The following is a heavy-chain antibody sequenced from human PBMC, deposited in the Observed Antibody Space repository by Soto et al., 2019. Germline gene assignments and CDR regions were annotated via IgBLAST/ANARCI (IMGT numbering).Heavy chain of an antibody. CDR3: AQRGGSGYYGAFDY. Sequence: EVQLLESGGGLVQPGGSLRLSCAASGFTFSNYAMTWVRQAPGKGLEWVSGVSDSGRYTYYADSVKGRFTISRDNSKNMLYLQMNSLRGDDTAVYYCAQRGGSGYYGAFDYWGQGALVTVSS. D-gene: IGHD3-22*01. V-gene: IGHV3-23*01. CDR2: VSDSGRYT. J-gene: IGHJ4*02. CDR1: GFTFSNYA.